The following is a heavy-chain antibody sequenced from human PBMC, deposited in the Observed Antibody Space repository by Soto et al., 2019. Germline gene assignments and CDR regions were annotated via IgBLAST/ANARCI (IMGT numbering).Heavy chain of an antibody. CDR1: GGSINSGGYF. Sequence: SETLSLTSPVSGGSINSGGYFWSWIRQHPGKGLEWIGIIFLSGGTYYSSSPESRVAISVDTSKPAFTLKAKSVTAPPTAMYRYARVAKEENPKGESWYAFDFWGQGTLVTVSS. V-gene: IGHV4-31*03. J-gene: IGHJ4*02. D-gene: IGHD6-13*01. CDR3: ARVAKEENPKGESWYAFDF. CDR2: IFLSGGT.